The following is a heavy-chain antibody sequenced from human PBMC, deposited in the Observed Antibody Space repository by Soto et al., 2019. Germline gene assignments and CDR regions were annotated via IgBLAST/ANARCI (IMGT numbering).Heavy chain of an antibody. CDR2: ISYSGTT. CDR1: GCSINIGDYS. D-gene: IGHD3-16*02. V-gene: IGHV4-30-4*01. CDR3: DRTNYYYVWGSCRFDY. Sequence: QVQLQESGPGLGRPSQTLSLTCTVSGCSINIGDYSWSWIRQPPGNGLEWIGDISYSGTTYYNPSIRSRITISLDTPKNQCALRLATVTAADTAVYYCDRTNYYYVWGSCRFDYRGQRTLVPVSS. J-gene: IGHJ4*02.